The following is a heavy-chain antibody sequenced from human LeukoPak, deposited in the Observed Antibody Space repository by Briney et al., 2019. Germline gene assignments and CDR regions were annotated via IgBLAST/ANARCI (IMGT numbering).Heavy chain of an antibody. CDR1: GGSISSSSYY. J-gene: IGHJ3*02. Sequence: SETLSLTCTVSGGSISSSSYYWGWIRQPPGKGLEWIGEINHSGSTNYNPSLKSRVTISVDTSKNQFSLKLSSVTAADTAVYYCARDCTGAFDIWGQGTMVTVSS. CDR2: INHSGST. CDR3: ARDCTGAFDI. V-gene: IGHV4-39*07.